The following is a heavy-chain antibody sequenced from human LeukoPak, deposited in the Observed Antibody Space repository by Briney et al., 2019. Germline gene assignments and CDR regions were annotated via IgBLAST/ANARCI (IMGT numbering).Heavy chain of an antibody. Sequence: GGSLRLSCAASGFTVSSNYMSWVRQAPGKGLEWVSVIYSGGSTYYADSVKGRFTISRDNSKNTLYLQMNSLRAEDTAVYYCAKDPAIVVVVAATPDYWGQGTLVTVSS. V-gene: IGHV3-53*01. J-gene: IGHJ4*02. CDR2: IYSGGST. CDR3: AKDPAIVVVVAATPDY. D-gene: IGHD2-15*01. CDR1: GFTVSSNY.